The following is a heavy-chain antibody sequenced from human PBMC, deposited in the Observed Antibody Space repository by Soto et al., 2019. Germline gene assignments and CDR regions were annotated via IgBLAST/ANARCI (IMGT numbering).Heavy chain of an antibody. J-gene: IGHJ2*01. CDR2: IKSKTDGGTT. CDR3: TTDGPSAGTINWYFDL. D-gene: IGHD6-13*01. Sequence: GGSLRLSCAASGFTFSNAWMSWVRQAPGKGLEWVGRIKSKTDGGTTDYAAPMKGRFTISRDDSKNTLYLQMNSLKTEDTAVYYCTTDGPSAGTINWYFDLWGRGTLVTVSS. CDR1: GFTFSNAW. V-gene: IGHV3-15*01.